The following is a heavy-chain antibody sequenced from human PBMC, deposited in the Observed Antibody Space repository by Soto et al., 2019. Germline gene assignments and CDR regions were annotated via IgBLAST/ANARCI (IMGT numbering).Heavy chain of an antibody. CDR3: ASEYYYDSSGYCY. Sequence: GGSLRLSCAASGFTFSDYYMSWIRQAPGKGLEWVSYISSSGSTIYYADSVKGRFTISRDNAKNSLYLQMNSLRAEDTAVYYCASEYYYDSSGYCYWGQGTLVTVSS. CDR1: GFTFSDYY. CDR2: ISSSGSTI. D-gene: IGHD3-22*01. V-gene: IGHV3-11*01. J-gene: IGHJ4*02.